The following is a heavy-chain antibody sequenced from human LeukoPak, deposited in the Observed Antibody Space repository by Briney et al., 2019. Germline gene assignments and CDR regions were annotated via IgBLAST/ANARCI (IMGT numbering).Heavy chain of an antibody. CDR2: INPNNGGT. Sequence: EASVKVSCKAPGYTFTGNHLHWVRQAPGQGLEWMGWINPNNGGTSFAQNFQGRVTLTRDTSISTAYMELSTLRSADTAVYYCASGAGPKAFDVWGQGTMVTVST. D-gene: IGHD3-10*01. CDR3: ASGAGPKAFDV. V-gene: IGHV1-2*02. J-gene: IGHJ3*01. CDR1: GYTFTGNH.